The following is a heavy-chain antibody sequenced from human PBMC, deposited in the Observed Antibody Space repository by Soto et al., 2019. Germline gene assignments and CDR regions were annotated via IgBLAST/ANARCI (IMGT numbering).Heavy chain of an antibody. D-gene: IGHD1-20*01. CDR3: ATSRGGITGSRLL. V-gene: IGHV1-69*01. J-gene: IGHJ4*02. Sequence: QVHLVQYGTEVKKPGSSLRVSCKASGATFDNYPLSWVRQAPGQGLEWLGWIIPVFASPIYARNFQDRVTITADVSTVTAYMELSVLRSEDTALYYCATSRGGITGSRLLWGQGTLVTVSS. CDR1: GATFDNYP. CDR2: IIPVFASP.